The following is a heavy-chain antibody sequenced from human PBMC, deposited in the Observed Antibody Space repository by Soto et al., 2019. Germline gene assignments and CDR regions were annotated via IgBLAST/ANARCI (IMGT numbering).Heavy chain of an antibody. CDR2: IYYSGST. V-gene: IGHV4-39*01. CDR1: GGSISSSSYY. Sequence: PSETLSLTCTVSGGSISSSSYYWGWIRQPPGKGLEWIGSIYYSGSTYYNPSLKSRVTISADTSKNQFSLKLSSVTAADTAVYYCARGDWFNWFDPWGQGTLVTVSS. D-gene: IGHD3-9*01. CDR3: ARGDWFNWFDP. J-gene: IGHJ5*02.